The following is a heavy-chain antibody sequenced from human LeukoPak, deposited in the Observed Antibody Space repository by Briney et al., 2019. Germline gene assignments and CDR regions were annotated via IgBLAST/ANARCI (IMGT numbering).Heavy chain of an antibody. Sequence: QPGRSLRPSCAPSAFTFTDYDMNCARQAPGKGMEWVSFISSSGTTTYSADSVRGRFPISRDNDKISLYLQMTSLRAEDTAVYVYARLYRDTAGSLAGMDVWGRGTTVAVSS. V-gene: IGHV3-48*03. CDR1: AFTFTDYD. J-gene: IGHJ6*02. CDR3: ARLYRDTAGSLAGMDV. CDR2: ISSSGTTT. D-gene: IGHD2-8*02.